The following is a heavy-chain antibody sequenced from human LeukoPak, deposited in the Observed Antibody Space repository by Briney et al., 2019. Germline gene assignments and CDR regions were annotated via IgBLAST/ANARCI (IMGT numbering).Heavy chain of an antibody. Sequence: GGSLRLSCAASGFTFSSYGMHWVRQAPGKGLEWVGRTKEDGSEKYYVDSVKGRFTISRDNAKNSLYLEMNSLRAEDSAVYYCSRDFQGYWGQGTLVTVSS. J-gene: IGHJ4*02. CDR3: SRDFQGY. V-gene: IGHV3-7*01. CDR1: GFTFSSYG. CDR2: TKEDGSEK.